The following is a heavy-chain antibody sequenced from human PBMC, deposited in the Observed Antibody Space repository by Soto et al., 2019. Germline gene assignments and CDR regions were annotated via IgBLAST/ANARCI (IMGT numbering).Heavy chain of an antibody. CDR2: ITNTGGRT. D-gene: IGHD3-10*01. J-gene: IGHJ4*02. V-gene: IGHV3-23*01. CDR3: AKAGYGSGSYYTLSFDS. Sequence: GGAERRSYEACGLTVSSHRGSWDRQKKGKGLECVPAITNTGGRTDYADSVKGRFTISRDNSKNMLYLQMNSLRAEDTAVYYCAKAGYGSGSYYTLSFDSWGQGTQVTVSS. CDR1: GLTVSSHR.